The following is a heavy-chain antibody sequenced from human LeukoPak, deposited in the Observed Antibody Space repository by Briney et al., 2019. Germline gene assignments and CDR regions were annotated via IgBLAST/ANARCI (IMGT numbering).Heavy chain of an antibody. CDR3: ARSHYDILTGYYTGNWFDP. J-gene: IGHJ5*02. D-gene: IGHD3-9*01. V-gene: IGHV4-34*01. CDR1: GGSFSGYY. Sequence: SETLSLTCAVYGGSFSGYYWSWIRQPPGKGLEWIGEINHSGSTNYNPSLKSRVTISVDTSKNQFSLKLSSVTAADTAVYYCARSHYDILTGYYTGNWFDPWGQGTLVTVSS. CDR2: INHSGST.